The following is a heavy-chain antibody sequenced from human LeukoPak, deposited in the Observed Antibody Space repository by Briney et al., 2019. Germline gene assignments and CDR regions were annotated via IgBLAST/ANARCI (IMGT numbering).Heavy chain of an antibody. CDR1: GGSISSYY. CDR3: ARHFYERDFDY. CDR2: IYYSGST. J-gene: IGHJ4*02. Sequence: SETLSLTCTVSGGSISSYYWSWIRPPQGKGVEWIGYIYYSGSTNYNPSLKSRVTISLDSTKNQFSLKLSSVTAADTVVYYWARHFYERDFDYWGQGSLVTVSS. V-gene: IGHV4-59*08. D-gene: IGHD2/OR15-2a*01.